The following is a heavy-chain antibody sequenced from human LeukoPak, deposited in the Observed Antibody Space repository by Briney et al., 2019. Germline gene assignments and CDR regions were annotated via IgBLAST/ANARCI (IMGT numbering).Heavy chain of an antibody. CDR2: IKEDGSVR. J-gene: IGHJ4*02. CDR1: AFIFSGHW. V-gene: IGHV3-7*01. D-gene: IGHD2-8*01. CDR3: ARLTNGVRPSEIDY. Sequence: GGSLRLSCEGSAFIFSGHWMNWVRQTPGKGLEWVASIKEDGSVRQYVDSVKGRFTISRDNAKNSLYLQMSSLRAEDTAVYYCARLTNGVRPSEIDYWGQGTLVTVSS.